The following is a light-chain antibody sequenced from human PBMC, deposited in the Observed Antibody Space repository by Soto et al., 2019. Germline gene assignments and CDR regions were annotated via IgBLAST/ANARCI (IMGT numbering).Light chain of an antibody. CDR2: GAS. V-gene: IGKV3-20*01. CDR1: QSVTSNY. CDR3: QQYASTRWT. Sequence: DIVLTQSPGTLSLSPGERATLSCRASQSVTSNYLAWHQQKPGQAPRLLIYGASNRATGIPDRFSGNGSGTDFTLTISRLQPEDFAVYYCQQYASTRWTFGQGTKVDIK. J-gene: IGKJ1*01.